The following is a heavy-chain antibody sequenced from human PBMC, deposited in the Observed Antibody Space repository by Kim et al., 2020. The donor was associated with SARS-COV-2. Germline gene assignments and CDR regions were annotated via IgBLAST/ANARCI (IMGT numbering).Heavy chain of an antibody. D-gene: IGHD6-6*01. V-gene: IGHV3-23*05. CDR3: VKDRPCTFCSPMDV. CDR2: ITSSGDKT. J-gene: IGHJ6*02. Sequence: GGSRRLSCAASGFTFRTYSMSWGRQAPGKGLELVASITSSGDKTFYADFVRGRFTISRDNSKNMVYLQMNNLRVEDTAMYYCVKDRPCTFCSPMDVWGQGATVAVSS. CDR1: GFTFRTYS.